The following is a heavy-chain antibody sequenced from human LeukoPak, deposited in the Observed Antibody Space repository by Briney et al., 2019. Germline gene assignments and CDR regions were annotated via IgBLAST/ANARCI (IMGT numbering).Heavy chain of an antibody. D-gene: IGHD3-9*01. Sequence: GGSLRLSCAASGFTFSSYSMNWVRQAPGKGLEWVSSISSSSSFIYYADSVKGRFTISRDNAKNSLYLQMNSLRAEDTAVYYCARDILTGSSGYWGQGTLVTVSS. CDR2: ISSSSSFI. CDR1: GFTFSSYS. CDR3: ARDILTGSSGY. V-gene: IGHV3-21*01. J-gene: IGHJ4*02.